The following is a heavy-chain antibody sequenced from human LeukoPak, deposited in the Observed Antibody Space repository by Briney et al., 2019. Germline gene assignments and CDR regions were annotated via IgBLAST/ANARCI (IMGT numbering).Heavy chain of an antibody. V-gene: IGHV3-11*01. D-gene: IGHD3-3*01. CDR3: ARDRDFWSGYYADY. CDR1: GFTFSDYY. J-gene: IGHJ4*02. Sequence: GGSPRLSCAASGFTFSDYYMSWIRQAPGKGLEWVSYISSSGSTIYYADSVKGRFTISRDNAKNSLYLQMNSLRAEDTAVYYCARDRDFWSGYYADYWGQGTLVTVSS. CDR2: ISSSGSTI.